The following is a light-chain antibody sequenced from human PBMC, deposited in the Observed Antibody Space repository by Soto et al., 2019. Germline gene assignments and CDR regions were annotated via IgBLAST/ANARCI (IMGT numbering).Light chain of an antibody. CDR3: QQTYSTPPWT. CDR1: QGIGTY. J-gene: IGKJ1*01. V-gene: IGKV1-39*01. CDR2: DAS. Sequence: DIHLTQSPSSLSASVGDRVTISCRATQGIGTYLTWYQQKPGRAPNLLIYDASTLQTRAPSRFSGGASATDFTLPISSLPPEDVGTYFCQQTYSTPPWTLGKGTKVDLK.